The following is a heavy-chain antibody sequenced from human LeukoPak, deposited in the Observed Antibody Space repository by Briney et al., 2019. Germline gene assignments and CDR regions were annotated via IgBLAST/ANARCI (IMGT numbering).Heavy chain of an antibody. J-gene: IGHJ4*02. Sequence: SVKVSCKASGGTFSSFAISWVRQAPGQGLEWMGGIIPIFGTANYAQKFQGRVTITADESTSTAYMELSSLRSEDTAVYYCARELARTGVPAAIGYWGQGTLVTVSS. V-gene: IGHV1-69*13. CDR3: ARELARTGVPAAIGY. D-gene: IGHD2-2*02. CDR2: IIPIFGTA. CDR1: GGTFSSFA.